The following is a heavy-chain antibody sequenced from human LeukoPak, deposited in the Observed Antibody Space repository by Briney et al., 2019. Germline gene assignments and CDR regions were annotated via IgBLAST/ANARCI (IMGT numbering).Heavy chain of an antibody. J-gene: IGHJ5*02. CDR1: GFTFSSYA. V-gene: IGHV3-23*01. Sequence: GGSLRLSCAASGFTFSSYAMSWVRQAPGKGLEWVSSISSGGGSTYYAGSVKGRFTISRDNSKNTLYLQMNSLRAEDAAVYYCVKDRTGNYVAWFDHWGQGTLVTVSS. CDR3: VKDRTGNYVAWFDH. CDR2: ISSGGGST. D-gene: IGHD4-11*01.